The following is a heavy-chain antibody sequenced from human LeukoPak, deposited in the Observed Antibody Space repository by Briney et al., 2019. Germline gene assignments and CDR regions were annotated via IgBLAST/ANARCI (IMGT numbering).Heavy chain of an antibody. Sequence: AGSLRLSCAASGFTFSSYARSWVRQPPGKGLEWVGAISGSGGSTYYAESVKGRFTISRDNSKNTLYLQMNSLRAEDTAVYYCAKAPLPYRSGWNYFQHWGQGTLVTVSS. J-gene: IGHJ1*01. D-gene: IGHD6-19*01. V-gene: IGHV3-23*01. CDR1: GFTFSSYA. CDR2: ISGSGGST. CDR3: AKAPLPYRSGWNYFQH.